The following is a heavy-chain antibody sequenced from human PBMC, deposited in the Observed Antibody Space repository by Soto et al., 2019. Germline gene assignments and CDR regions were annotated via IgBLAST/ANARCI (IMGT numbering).Heavy chain of an antibody. V-gene: IGHV3-23*01. CDR3: AKDIADIVVIPASISAYYALHV. CDR1: GFTFSNYA. J-gene: IGHJ6*02. D-gene: IGHD2-2*01. CDR2: ISGSGGSL. Sequence: EVHLLESGGGLVQPGGSLRLSCAASGFTFSNYAMSWVRQAPGKGLQWVSAISGSGGSLYYADCVKGRFTISRDNSKNTLYLQLNSLRAEDTAVYYCAKDIADIVVIPASISAYYALHVWGQGTTVTVSS.